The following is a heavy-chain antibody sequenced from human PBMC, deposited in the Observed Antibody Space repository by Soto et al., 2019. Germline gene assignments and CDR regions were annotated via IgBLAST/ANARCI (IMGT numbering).Heavy chain of an antibody. Sequence: ASVKVSCKASGYNFINYDINWVRQATGHGLEWMGWMNPNSGNTGYAQKFQGRVTMTRSISINTAYMELSSLTSEDTAVYYCAFSTRPYFVLDVWGQGTMVTVSS. V-gene: IGHV1-8*01. CDR1: GYNFINYD. J-gene: IGHJ6*02. D-gene: IGHD3-3*01. CDR2: MNPNSGNT. CDR3: AFSTRPYFVLDV.